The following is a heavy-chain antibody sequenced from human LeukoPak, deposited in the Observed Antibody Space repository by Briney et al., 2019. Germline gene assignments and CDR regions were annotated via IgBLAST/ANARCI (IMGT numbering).Heavy chain of an antibody. Sequence: GASVKVSCKVSGYTLTELSMHWVRQAPGKGLEWMGGFDPEDGETIYAQKFQGRVTMTEDTSTDTAYMELSSLRSEDTAVYYCATADGAAAARNAFDIWGQGTMVTVSS. CDR2: FDPEDGET. D-gene: IGHD6-13*01. V-gene: IGHV1-24*01. CDR1: GYTLTELS. J-gene: IGHJ3*02. CDR3: ATADGAAAARNAFDI.